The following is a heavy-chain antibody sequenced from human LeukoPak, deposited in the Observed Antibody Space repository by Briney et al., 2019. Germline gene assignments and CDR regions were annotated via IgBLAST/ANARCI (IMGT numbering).Heavy chain of an antibody. J-gene: IGHJ4*02. CDR3: ARGGDSSGYYYGDY. CDR2: ISSGGRT. Sequence: GGSLTLSCAASGFTVSSNYMSWVRQAPGKGLEWVSVISSGGRTKYADSVKGRFTISRDISKNTLYLQMNSLRAEDTAVYYCARGGDSSGYYYGDYWAREPWSPSPQ. V-gene: IGHV3-66*01. CDR1: GFTVSSNY. D-gene: IGHD3-22*01.